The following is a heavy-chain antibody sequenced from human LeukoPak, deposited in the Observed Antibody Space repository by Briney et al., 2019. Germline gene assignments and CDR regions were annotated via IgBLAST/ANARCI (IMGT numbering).Heavy chain of an antibody. V-gene: IGHV4-39*01. CDR1: GGSISSSSDN. CDR2: IYYTGIT. CDR3: ARQGRATVVMYMDD. J-gene: IGHJ6*03. D-gene: IGHD4-23*01. Sequence: PSETLSLTCSVSGGSISSSSDNWGWIRQPPGKGLEWIGSIYYTGITYYNPSLMRRVTMSVDTSKNQFSLRLTSVTAADTAMYYCARQGRATVVMYMDDWGKGTTVTVSS.